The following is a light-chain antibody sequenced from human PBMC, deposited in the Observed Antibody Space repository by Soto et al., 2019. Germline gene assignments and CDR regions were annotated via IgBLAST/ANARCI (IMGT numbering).Light chain of an antibody. CDR1: QVINTY. V-gene: IGKV1-9*01. CDR2: AAS. J-gene: IGKJ5*01. CDR3: QQRKTYPIT. Sequence: DIQLTQSPSFLSASVGDRVTITCRASQVINTYLAWYQQKPGKAHKLLIFAASTLQNGVPSRFSGSGSGTEFTVTITSLQPEDFATYYCQQRKTYPITFGQGTRLEIK.